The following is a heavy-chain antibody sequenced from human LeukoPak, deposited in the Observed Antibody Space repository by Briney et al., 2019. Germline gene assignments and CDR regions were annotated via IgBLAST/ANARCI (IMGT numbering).Heavy chain of an antibody. Sequence: PGGSLILSCAVSGCAFTGNAMNWGGQAPGKGLGGVSTFSRSGGSTYYADTVKGSFTISRDKTKNTMYLQMNSLRAEDTAVYSCAKEGGYGYNDIAYWGQGTLVTVSS. CDR2: FSRSGGST. D-gene: IGHD5-24*01. V-gene: IGHV3-23*01. CDR3: AKEGGYGYNDIAY. J-gene: IGHJ4*02. CDR1: GCAFTGNA.